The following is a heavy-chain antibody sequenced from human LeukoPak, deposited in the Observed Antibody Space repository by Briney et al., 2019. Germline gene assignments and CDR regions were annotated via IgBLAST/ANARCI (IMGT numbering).Heavy chain of an antibody. CDR3: ARLHYSSGDH. D-gene: IGHD6-19*01. CDR2: INHSGST. V-gene: IGHV4-34*01. CDR1: GGSFSGYY. Sequence: PSETLSLTCAVYGGSFSGYYWSWIRQPPGKGLEWIGEINHSGSTNYNPSLKSRVTISVDTSKNQFSLKLSSVTAADTAVYYCARLHYSSGDHWGQGTLVTVSS. J-gene: IGHJ5*02.